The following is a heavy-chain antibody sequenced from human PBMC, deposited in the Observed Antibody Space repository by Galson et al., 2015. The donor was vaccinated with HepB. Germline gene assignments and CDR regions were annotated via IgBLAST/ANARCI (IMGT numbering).Heavy chain of an antibody. CDR2: LNAAGSDT. V-gene: IGHV3-74*01. D-gene: IGHD3-16*01. CDR3: ARGDLRPIDY. Sequence: SLRLSCAASGFTLSGHWMRWVRQGPGKGLEWVSRLNAAGSDTDYADSVKGRFTISRDNARNTLYLQMNSLRVEDTAVYYCARGDLRPIDYWGQGALVTVSS. J-gene: IGHJ4*02. CDR1: GFTLSGHW.